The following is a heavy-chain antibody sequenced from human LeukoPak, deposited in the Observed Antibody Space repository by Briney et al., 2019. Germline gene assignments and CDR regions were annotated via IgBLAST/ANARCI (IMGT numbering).Heavy chain of an antibody. CDR3: ARDTENSTYGWGAFDI. D-gene: IGHD2/OR15-2a*01. CDR1: GFTVSRNN. CDR2: IYSGGNT. J-gene: IGHJ3*02. Sequence: GGSLRLSCAASGFTVSRNNMNWVRQAPGKGLEWVSVIYSGGNTYYADSVKDRFTISRDKSKNTLYLQMSDLRTDDTAVYYCARDTENSTYGWGAFDIWAQGTMVTVSS. V-gene: IGHV3-66*01.